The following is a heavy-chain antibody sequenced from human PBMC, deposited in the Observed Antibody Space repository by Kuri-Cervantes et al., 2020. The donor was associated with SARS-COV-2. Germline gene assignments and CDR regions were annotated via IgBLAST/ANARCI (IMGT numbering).Heavy chain of an antibody. CDR1: GFTVSSNY. J-gene: IGHJ6*01. CDR2: IYSGGST. V-gene: IGHV3-53*01. CDR3: ASGDSSSSWNGYYYYGMDV. Sequence: GGSLRLSCAASGFTVSSNYMSWVRQAPGKGLEWVSVIYSGGSTYYADSVKGRFTISRDNSKNTLYLQMNSLRAEDTAVYYCASGDSSSSWNGYYYYGMDVWGQGTTVT. D-gene: IGHD6-6*01.